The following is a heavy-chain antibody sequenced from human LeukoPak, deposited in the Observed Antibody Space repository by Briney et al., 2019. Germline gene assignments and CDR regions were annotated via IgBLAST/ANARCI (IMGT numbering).Heavy chain of an antibody. J-gene: IGHJ6*02. D-gene: IGHD6-6*01. Sequence: PSQTLSLTCAVSGGSISSGGYSWSWIRQPPGKGLEWIGYIYHSGSTYYNPSLKSRVTISVDTSKNQFSLRLSSVTAADTAVYYCARVDSSSPPYYYYYGMDVWGQGTTVTVSS. CDR3: ARVDSSSPPYYYYYGMDV. CDR1: GGSISSGGYS. V-gene: IGHV4-30-2*01. CDR2: IYHSGST.